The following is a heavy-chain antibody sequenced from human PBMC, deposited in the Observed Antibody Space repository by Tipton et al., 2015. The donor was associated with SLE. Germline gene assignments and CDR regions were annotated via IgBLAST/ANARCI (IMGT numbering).Heavy chain of an antibody. CDR1: GYTFTGYY. J-gene: IGHJ6*02. V-gene: IGHV1-2*02. D-gene: IGHD3-16*01. CDR2: MNPNSGGT. Sequence: QVQLVQSGAEVKKPGASVKVSCKASGYTFTGYYMHWVRQAPGQGLEWMGWMNPNSGGTNYAQKLQGRVTMTRDASISTAYMELSRLRSDDTAVYYCAREGGGAGYYYGMDVWGQGTTVTVSS. CDR3: AREGGGAGYYYGMDV.